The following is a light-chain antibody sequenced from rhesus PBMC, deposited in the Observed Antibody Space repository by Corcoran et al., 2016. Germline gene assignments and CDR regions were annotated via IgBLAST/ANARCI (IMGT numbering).Light chain of an antibody. CDR2: GAS. Sequence: EIVLTQSPATLSLSPGERATLSCRASQSVSSKLAWYQQKPEQTPGPLLYGASSRASGIPHRLSAGGSGTDCTLTISSLEPEDFAVYYCQHYSSWPYSFGQGTKVEI. CDR3: QHYSSWPYS. J-gene: IGKJ2*01. CDR1: QSVSSK. V-gene: IGKV3-42*03.